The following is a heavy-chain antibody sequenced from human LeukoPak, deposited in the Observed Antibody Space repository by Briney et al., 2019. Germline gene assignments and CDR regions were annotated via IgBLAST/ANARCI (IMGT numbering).Heavy chain of an antibody. Sequence: SGGSLRLSCAASGFTFSDYSMNWVRQAPGKGLEWISYISSSSSTIYYADSVKGRFTISRDNAKKSLYMQMNSLRAEDTAVYYCAKDFPGIAVGNFDYWGQGTLVTVSS. CDR3: AKDFPGIAVGNFDY. CDR1: GFTFSDYS. D-gene: IGHD6-19*01. J-gene: IGHJ4*02. V-gene: IGHV3-48*01. CDR2: ISSSSSTI.